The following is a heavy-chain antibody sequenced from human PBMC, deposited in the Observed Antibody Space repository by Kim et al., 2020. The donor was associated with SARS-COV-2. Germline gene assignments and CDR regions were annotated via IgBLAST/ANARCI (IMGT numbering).Heavy chain of an antibody. V-gene: IGHV3-23*03. CDR3: AKDAGEGRDYFDG. D-gene: IGHD4-17*01. Sequence: GGSLRLSCAASGFSFNSFVMGWVRQSPGTGLAWVALINSRGNTTYYADSVQDRFTISRDDSKNTLFLQMGSLRADDAAVFYCAKDAGEGRDYFDGWGRG. J-gene: IGHJ4*02. CDR2: INSRGNTT. CDR1: GFSFNSFV.